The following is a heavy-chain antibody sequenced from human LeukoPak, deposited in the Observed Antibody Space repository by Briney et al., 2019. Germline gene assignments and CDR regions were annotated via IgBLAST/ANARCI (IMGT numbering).Heavy chain of an antibody. CDR2: IRSKADNYAT. CDR3: TQSNY. J-gene: IGHJ4*02. Sequence: GSLRLSCAASGFTFSGSPILWVRQASGKGLEWVGRIRSKADNYATAYAASVQGRCTISRDDSKSTAYLQLNSLKTEDTAVYYCTQSNYWGQGALVTVSS. CDR1: GFTFSGSP. V-gene: IGHV3-73*01.